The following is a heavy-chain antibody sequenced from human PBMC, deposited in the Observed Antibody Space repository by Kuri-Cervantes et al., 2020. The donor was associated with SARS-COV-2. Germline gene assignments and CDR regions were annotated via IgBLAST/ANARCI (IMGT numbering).Heavy chain of an antibody. V-gene: IGHV4-59*12. D-gene: IGHD2-2*01. CDR3: ARLGRYCSSTSCYPNWFDP. Sequence: GSLRLSCTVSGGSISTYYWTWIRQPPGKGLEWIGYVYYSGSTNYNPSLKSRVTISVDTSKNQLSLNVSSVTAADTAVYYCARLGRYCSSTSCYPNWFDPWGQGTLVTVSS. J-gene: IGHJ5*02. CDR1: GGSISTYY. CDR2: VYYSGST.